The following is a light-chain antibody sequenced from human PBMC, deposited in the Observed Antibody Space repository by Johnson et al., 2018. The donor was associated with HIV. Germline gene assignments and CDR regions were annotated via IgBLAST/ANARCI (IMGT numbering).Light chain of an antibody. CDR3: GTWDSSLRAYV. Sequence: QAVLTQPPSVSAAPGQKVTISCSGNRSNIGDNFVSWYQHLPGTAPKLLVYDNSKRPSGIPDRFSATKSGTSATLGITGLQTGDEADYYCGTWDSSLRAYVFGTGTKVSVL. CDR2: DNS. V-gene: IGLV1-51*01. CDR1: RSNIGDNF. J-gene: IGLJ1*01.